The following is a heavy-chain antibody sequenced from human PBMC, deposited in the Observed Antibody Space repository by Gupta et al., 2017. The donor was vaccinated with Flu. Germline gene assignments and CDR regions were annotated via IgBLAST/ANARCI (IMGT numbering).Heavy chain of an antibody. CDR2: VACDENVR. Sequence: QLQLMESGGGVVQPGRSLRLSCAASGFTFSSYGMHWVRQAPGKGLEWVAVVACDENVRYYANSVKGRFTISRDNSRNTLSLEMNSLRTEDTALYFCAKESSLWVLHDSDYWGLGTLVTVSS. V-gene: IGHV3-30*18. D-gene: IGHD6-6*01. CDR1: GFTFSSYG. CDR3: AKESSLWVLHDSDY. J-gene: IGHJ4*02.